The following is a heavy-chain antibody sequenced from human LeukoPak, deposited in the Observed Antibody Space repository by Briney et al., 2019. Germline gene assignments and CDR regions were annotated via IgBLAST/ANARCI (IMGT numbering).Heavy chain of an antibody. J-gene: IGHJ5*02. CDR1: GYNFTTYF. Sequence: SVKVSCKTSGYNFTTYFITWVRQAPGQGLEWMGGIIPIFGTANYAQKFQGRVTITTDESTSTAYMELSSLRSEDTAVYYCARLRDDDYGDYGWFDPWGQGTLVTVSS. CDR3: ARLRDDDYGDYGWFDP. CDR2: IIPIFGTA. V-gene: IGHV1-69*05. D-gene: IGHD4-17*01.